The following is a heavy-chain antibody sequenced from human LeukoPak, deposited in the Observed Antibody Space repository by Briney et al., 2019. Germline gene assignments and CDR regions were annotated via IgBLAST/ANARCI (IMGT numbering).Heavy chain of an antibody. Sequence: GGSLRLSCAASGFTFSTYTMNWVRQAPGKGLDWVSTISGSGSSTYYADSVKGRFTISRDNSNNTLYLQMNSLRAEDTAVYYCAKQVVTMVRGALYHFDYWGQGTLVTVSS. V-gene: IGHV3-23*01. CDR3: AKQVVTMVRGALYHFDY. J-gene: IGHJ4*02. CDR1: GFTFSTYT. CDR2: ISGSGSST. D-gene: IGHD3-10*01.